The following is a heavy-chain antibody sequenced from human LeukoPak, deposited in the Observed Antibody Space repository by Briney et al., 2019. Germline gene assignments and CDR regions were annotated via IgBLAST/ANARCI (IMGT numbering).Heavy chain of an antibody. V-gene: IGHV4-39*01. J-gene: IGHJ4*02. CDR3: ARQVLSSGEPKNIDY. D-gene: IGHD6-19*01. Sequence: SETLSLTCTVSSGSISNSDYYWAWIRQPPGKGLDWIGTIYYTGSSYYNPSLKSRVTMSVDTSKNQFSLKLTSVTAADTAVYYCARQVLSSGEPKNIDYWGQGILVTVSS. CDR2: IYYTGSS. CDR1: SGSISNSDYY.